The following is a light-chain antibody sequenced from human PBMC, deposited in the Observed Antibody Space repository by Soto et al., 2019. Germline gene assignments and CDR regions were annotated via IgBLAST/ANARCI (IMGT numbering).Light chain of an antibody. CDR3: EQYDKWPYR. Sequence: EVVLTHSPATLSVSPGERATLSCRTSQSVGNNLACYQQKPGQAPRLLMYGAFIRAPGLPVRFRGTGSGTEFTLTIRGLPSEDVALYYCEQYDKWPYRLGKGTKV. CDR2: GAF. J-gene: IGKJ2*03. CDR1: QSVGNN. V-gene: IGKV3-15*01.